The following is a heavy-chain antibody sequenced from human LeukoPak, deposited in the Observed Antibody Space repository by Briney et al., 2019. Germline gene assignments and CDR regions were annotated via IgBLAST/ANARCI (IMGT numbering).Heavy chain of an antibody. CDR1: GFTFSNAW. V-gene: IGHV3-15*01. CDR3: TTDWAGYYGSGSSIDTDY. D-gene: IGHD3-10*01. Sequence: GGSLRLSCAASGFTFSNAWMSWVRQAPGKGLEWVGRIKSKTDGGTTDYAAPVKGRFTISRDDSKNTLYLQMNSLKTEDTAVYYCTTDWAGYYGSGSSIDTDYWGQGTLVTVSS. J-gene: IGHJ4*02. CDR2: IKSKTDGGTT.